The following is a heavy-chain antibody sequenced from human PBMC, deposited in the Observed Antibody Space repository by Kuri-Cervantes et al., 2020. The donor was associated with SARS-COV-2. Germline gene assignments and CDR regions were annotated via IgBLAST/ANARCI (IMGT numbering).Heavy chain of an antibody. CDR3: ARSSGVVTGDAFDI. V-gene: IGHV4-38-2*01. D-gene: IGHD3-3*01. CDR2: IYHSGST. CDR1: GYSISSGYY. J-gene: IGHJ3*02. Sequence: SETLSLTCAVSGYSISSGYYWGWIRQLPGKGLEWIGSIYHSGSTYYNPSLKSRVTISVDTSKSQFSLKLSSVTAADTAVYYCARSSGVVTGDAFDIWGQGTMVTVSS.